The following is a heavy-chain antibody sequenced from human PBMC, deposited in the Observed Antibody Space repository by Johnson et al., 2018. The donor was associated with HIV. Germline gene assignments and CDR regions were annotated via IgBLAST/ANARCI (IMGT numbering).Heavy chain of an antibody. V-gene: IGHV3-13*01. Sequence: VQLVESGGGLVKPGGSLRLSCAASGFTFSDYYMGWIRQAPGKGLEWVSVIGTAGDTYYPGSVKGRFTISRENAKNSLYLQMNSLRAGDTAVYYCARASTLVAFDIWGQGTMVTVSS. CDR2: IGTAGDT. CDR1: GFTFSDYY. CDR3: ARASTLVAFDI. D-gene: IGHD6-13*01. J-gene: IGHJ3*02.